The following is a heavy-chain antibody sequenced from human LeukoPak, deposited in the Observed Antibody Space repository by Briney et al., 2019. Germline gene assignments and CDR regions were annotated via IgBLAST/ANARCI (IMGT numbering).Heavy chain of an antibody. CDR1: GGSISSYY. J-gene: IGHJ3*02. D-gene: IGHD2-2*01. CDR2: IYYSGST. Sequence: PSETLSLTCTVSGGSISSYYWSWIRQPPGKGLEWIGYIYYSGSTNYNPSLKSRVTISVDTSKNQFSLKLSSVTAADTAVYYCAREDAQEGTSAFDIWGRGTMVTVSS. V-gene: IGHV4-59*01. CDR3: AREDAQEGTSAFDI.